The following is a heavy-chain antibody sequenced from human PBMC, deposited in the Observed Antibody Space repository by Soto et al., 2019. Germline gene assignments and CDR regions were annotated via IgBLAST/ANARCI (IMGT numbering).Heavy chain of an antibody. Sequence: GGSLRLSCAASGFTFSNAWMNWVRQAPGKGLEWVGRIKSKTDGGTTDYAAPVKGRFTISRDDSKNTLYLQMNSLKTEDTAVYYCTTWERHQQDYYYYGMDVWGQGTTVTVSS. CDR3: TTWERHQQDYYYYGMDV. CDR2: IKSKTDGGTT. D-gene: IGHD2-2*01. J-gene: IGHJ6*02. V-gene: IGHV3-15*07. CDR1: GFTFSNAW.